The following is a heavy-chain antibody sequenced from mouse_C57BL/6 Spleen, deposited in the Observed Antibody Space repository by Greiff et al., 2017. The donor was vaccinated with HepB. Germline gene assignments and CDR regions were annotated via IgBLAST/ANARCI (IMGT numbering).Heavy chain of an antibody. CDR1: GYTFTDYE. Sequence: QVQLQQSGAELVRPGASVTLSCKASGYTFTDYEMHWVKQTPVHGLEWIGAIDPETGGTAYNQKFKGKAILTADTSSSTAYMELRSLTSEYSAVYYFTSFYFDYWGQGTTLTVSS. CDR3: TSFYFDY. J-gene: IGHJ2*01. CDR2: IDPETGGT. V-gene: IGHV1-15*01.